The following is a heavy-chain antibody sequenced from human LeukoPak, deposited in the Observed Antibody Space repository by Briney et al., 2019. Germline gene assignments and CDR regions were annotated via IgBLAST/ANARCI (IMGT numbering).Heavy chain of an antibody. CDR3: ARAGVGGSYLFDY. CDR2: ISSSSSYI. Sequence: GGSLRLSCAASGFTFSSYSMNWVRQAPGKGLEWVSSISSSSSYIYYADSVKGRFTISRDNAKNSLYLQMNSLRAEDTAVYYCARAGVGGSYLFDYWGQGTLVTVSS. J-gene: IGHJ4*02. D-gene: IGHD1-26*01. CDR1: GFTFSSYS. V-gene: IGHV3-21*01.